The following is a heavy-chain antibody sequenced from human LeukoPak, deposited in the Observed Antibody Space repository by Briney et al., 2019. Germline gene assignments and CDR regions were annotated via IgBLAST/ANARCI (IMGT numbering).Heavy chain of an antibody. CDR2: INHSGST. Sequence: SETLSLTCAVYGGSFSGYYWSWIRQPPGKGLEWIGEINHSGSTNYNPSLKSRVTISVDTSKNQFSLKLSSVTAEDTAVYYCARIGDGYNPLIDYWGQGTLVTVSS. CDR1: GGSFSGYY. D-gene: IGHD5-24*01. V-gene: IGHV4-34*01. CDR3: ARIGDGYNPLIDY. J-gene: IGHJ4*02.